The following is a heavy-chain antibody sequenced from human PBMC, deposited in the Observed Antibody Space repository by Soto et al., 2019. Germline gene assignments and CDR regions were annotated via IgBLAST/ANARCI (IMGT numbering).Heavy chain of an antibody. CDR2: TTWNGVNT. CDR1: GFTFEDYA. Sequence: EEQLVESGGALVQPGRSLRLSCAASGFTFEDYAMHWVRQVPGKGLEWVSFTTWNGVNTAYADSVRGRFTVSRDNAKNSLYLQMNSLRAEDTAFYYCTRGYCSVGSCAFDIWGQGTMVAVSS. J-gene: IGHJ3*02. V-gene: IGHV3-9*01. CDR3: TRGYCSVGSCAFDI. D-gene: IGHD2-15*01.